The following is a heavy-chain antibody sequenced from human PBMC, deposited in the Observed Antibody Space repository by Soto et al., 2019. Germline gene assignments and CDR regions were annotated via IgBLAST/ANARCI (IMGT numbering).Heavy chain of an antibody. CDR1: GFTFTSSA. Sequence: SVKVSCKASGFTFTSSAVQWVRQARGQRLEWIGWIVVGSGNTNYAQKFQERVTITRDMSTSTAYMELSSLRSEDTAVYYCAAEEGATPFAFDIWGQGTMVTVS. CDR3: AAEEGATPFAFDI. J-gene: IGHJ3*02. CDR2: IVVGSGNT. D-gene: IGHD1-26*01. V-gene: IGHV1-58*01.